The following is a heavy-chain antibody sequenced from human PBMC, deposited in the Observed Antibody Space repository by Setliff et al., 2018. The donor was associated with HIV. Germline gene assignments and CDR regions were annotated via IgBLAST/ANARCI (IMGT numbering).Heavy chain of an antibody. J-gene: IGHJ6*03. CDR2: ISSSSSYI. D-gene: IGHD2-21*01. CDR1: GFTFSNYN. CDR3: ARRVECGGDCYRYYYYYMDV. Sequence: GGSLRLSCAASGFTFSNYNMNWVRQAPGKGLEWVSSISSSSSYIYYANSVKGRFTISRDNAKNSLYLQTSSLRAEDTAVYYCARRVECGGDCYRYYYYYMDVWGDGTTVTVSS. V-gene: IGHV3-21*01.